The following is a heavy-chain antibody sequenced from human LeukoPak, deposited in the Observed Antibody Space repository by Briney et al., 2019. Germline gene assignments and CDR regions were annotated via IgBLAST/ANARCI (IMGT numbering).Heavy chain of an antibody. J-gene: IGHJ6*02. CDR1: GFTFSDYY. CDR3: AKVDSGYDSGIYYYYGMDV. CDR2: ISSSGSTI. V-gene: IGHV3-11*01. Sequence: GGSLRLSCAASGFTFSDYYMSWIRQAPGKGLEWVSCISSSGSTIYYADSVKGRFTISRDNAKNSLYLQMNSLRAEDTAVYYCAKVDSGYDSGIYYYYGMDVWGQGTTVTVSS. D-gene: IGHD5-12*01.